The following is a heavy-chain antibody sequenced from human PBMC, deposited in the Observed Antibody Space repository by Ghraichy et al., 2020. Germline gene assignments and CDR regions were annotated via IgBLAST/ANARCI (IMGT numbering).Heavy chain of an antibody. CDR1: GGSFSGYY. D-gene: IGHD3-10*01. Sequence: SETLSLTCAVYGGSFSGYYWTWIRQSPGKGLEWIGEINHSGSTNYNPSLKSRVTISIDTSKNQFSLRLSSVTAADTAVYYCARDQYYGSGTYYNNPYYYGMDVWGQGTKVTVSS. V-gene: IGHV4-34*01. CDR2: INHSGST. CDR3: ARDQYYGSGTYYNNPYYYGMDV. J-gene: IGHJ6*02.